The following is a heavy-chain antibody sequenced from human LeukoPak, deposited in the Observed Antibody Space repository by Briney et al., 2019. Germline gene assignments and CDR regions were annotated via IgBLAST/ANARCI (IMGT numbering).Heavy chain of an antibody. CDR1: GYTFPSYG. J-gene: IGHJ4*02. V-gene: IGHV1-18*01. CDR2: ISAYNGNT. CDR3: ARDGTFYSGSYSYYFDY. D-gene: IGHD1-26*01. Sequence: ASVKVSCKASGYTFPSYGISWVRQAPGQGLEWMGWISAYNGNTNYAQKLQGRVTMTTDTSTSTAYIELRSLRSDDTAVYYCARDGTFYSGSYSYYFDYWGQGTLVTVSS.